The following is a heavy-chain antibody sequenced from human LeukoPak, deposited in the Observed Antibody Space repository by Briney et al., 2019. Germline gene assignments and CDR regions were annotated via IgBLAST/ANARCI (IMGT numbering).Heavy chain of an antibody. Sequence: ASVKVSCKASGYTFTSYYIHWVRQAPGQGLEWMGIIYPGGGSTSYAQKFQGRVTMTRDMSTSTVYMELSSLRSEDTAIYYCARDMSFAVSMVSPDYWGQGTLVTVSS. J-gene: IGHJ4*02. D-gene: IGHD2-8*01. CDR3: ARDMSFAVSMVSPDY. CDR1: GYTFTSYY. V-gene: IGHV1-46*01. CDR2: IYPGGGST.